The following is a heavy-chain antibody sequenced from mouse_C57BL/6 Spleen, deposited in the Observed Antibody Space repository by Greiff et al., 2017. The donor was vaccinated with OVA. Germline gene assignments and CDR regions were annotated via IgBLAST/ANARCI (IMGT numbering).Heavy chain of an antibody. D-gene: IGHD2-5*01. CDR3: ARESYSNFFDY. CDR1: GYTFTSYW. Sequence: QVQLKQPGAELVRPGSSVKLSCKASGYTFTSYWMHWVKQRPIQGLEWIGNIDPSDSENHYNQKFKDKATLTVDKSSSTAYMQLSSLTSEDSAVYYCARESYSNFFDYWGQGTTLTVSS. V-gene: IGHV1-52*01. J-gene: IGHJ2*01. CDR2: IDPSDSEN.